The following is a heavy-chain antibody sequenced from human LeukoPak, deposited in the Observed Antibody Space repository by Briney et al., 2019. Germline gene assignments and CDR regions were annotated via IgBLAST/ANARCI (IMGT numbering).Heavy chain of an antibody. D-gene: IGHD3-22*01. Sequence: GGSLRLSCAASGFTFSSYGMHWVRQAPGKGLEWVAFIRYDGSNKYYADSVKGRFTISRDNSKNTLYLQMNSLRAEDTAVYYCARAGDYYDSSGYYYETGYYFDYWGQGTLVTVSS. CDR3: ARAGDYYDSSGYYYETGYYFDY. CDR2: IRYDGSNK. J-gene: IGHJ4*02. CDR1: GFTFSSYG. V-gene: IGHV3-30*02.